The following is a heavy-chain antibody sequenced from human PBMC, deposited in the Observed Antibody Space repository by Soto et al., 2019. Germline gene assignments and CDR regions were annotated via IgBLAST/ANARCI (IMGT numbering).Heavy chain of an antibody. D-gene: IGHD3-10*01. CDR2: ISFDGSNT. J-gene: IGHJ4*02. V-gene: IGHV3-30*18. CDR3: AKALRGGCDY. Sequence: QVQLVESGGGVVQPGRSLRLSCAASGFPFSDYAMHWVRQAPGKGLEWVAVISFDGSNTYYADSVKGRFTVSRDNSKHTLSLQMNSLRSDDTALYYCAKALRGGCDYWGQRALVTVSS. CDR1: GFPFSDYA.